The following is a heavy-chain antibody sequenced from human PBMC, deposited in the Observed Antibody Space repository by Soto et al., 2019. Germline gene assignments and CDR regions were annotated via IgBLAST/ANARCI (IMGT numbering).Heavy chain of an antibody. D-gene: IGHD6-13*01. V-gene: IGHV3-33*01. Sequence: GGSLRLSCAASGFTFSSYGMHWVRQAPGKGLEWVAVIWYDGSNRYYADSVKGRFTISRDNSKNTLYLQMNSLRAEDTAVYYCARDNPPYSSSWSYNWFDPWGQGTLVTVSS. CDR2: IWYDGSNR. CDR3: ARDNPPYSSSWSYNWFDP. J-gene: IGHJ5*02. CDR1: GFTFSSYG.